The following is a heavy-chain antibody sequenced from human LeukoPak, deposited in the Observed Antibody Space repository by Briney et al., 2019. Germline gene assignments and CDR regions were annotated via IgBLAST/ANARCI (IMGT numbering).Heavy chain of an antibody. CDR1: GYSITSYG. CDR3: ARDPREITIFGVVTKNWFDP. V-gene: IGHV1-69*05. J-gene: IGHJ5*02. Sequence: SVKVSCKASGYSITSYGITWVRQAPGQGLEWMGGIIPIFGAANYAQKFQGRVTITTDESTSTAYMELSSLRSEDTAVYYCARDPREITIFGVVTKNWFDPWGQGTLVTVSS. CDR2: IIPIFGAA. D-gene: IGHD3-3*01.